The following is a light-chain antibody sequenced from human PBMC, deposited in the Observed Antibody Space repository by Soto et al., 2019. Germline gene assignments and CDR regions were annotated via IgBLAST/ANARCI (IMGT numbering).Light chain of an antibody. V-gene: IGKV3-20*01. CDR3: QQYDTSPWT. CDR1: QSVDNR. Sequence: EVVLTQSPGTLSLSPGERATLSCRASQSVDNRLAWYQQKTGQPPRLLIFDASSRATDIPDRFSGRGSGTDFSLTITRLAPEDFAVYHCQQYDTSPWTFGQGTKVDI. J-gene: IGKJ1*01. CDR2: DAS.